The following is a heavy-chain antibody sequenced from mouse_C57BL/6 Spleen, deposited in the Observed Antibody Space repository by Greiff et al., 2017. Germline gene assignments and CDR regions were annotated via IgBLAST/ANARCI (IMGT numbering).Heavy chain of an antibody. D-gene: IGHD4-1*01. J-gene: IGHJ2*01. CDR3: ARLGFRLDY. CDR1: GYTFTSYW. Sequence: VQLQQSGPELVKPGASVKMSCKASGYTFTSYWITWVKQRPGNCLEWIGDIYPGSGSSNYNEKFKSKATLTVDTSSSTAYMQLSSLTSEDSAVYYCARLGFRLDYWGQGTTVTVSA. CDR2: IYPGSGSS. V-gene: IGHV1-55*01.